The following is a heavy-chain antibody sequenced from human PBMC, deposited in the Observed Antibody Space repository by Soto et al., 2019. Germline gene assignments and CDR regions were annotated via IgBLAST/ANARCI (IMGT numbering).Heavy chain of an antibody. D-gene: IGHD2-15*01. CDR2: IYYSGST. J-gene: IGHJ4*02. CDR1: GGFISSSSYY. V-gene: IGHV4-39*01. Sequence: QLQESGPGLVKPSETMSLTCTVSGGFISSSSYYWGWIRQPPGKGLEWIGNIYYSGSTSYNPSLKSRVTISVDTSKNQFSLRLSSVTAADTAVYYCARRVRCSGGSCYYLDYWGQGTLVTVSS. CDR3: ARRVRCSGGSCYYLDY.